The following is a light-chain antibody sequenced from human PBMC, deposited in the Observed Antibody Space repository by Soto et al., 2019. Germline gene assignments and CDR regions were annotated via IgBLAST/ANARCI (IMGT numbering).Light chain of an antibody. CDR2: GAF. V-gene: IGKV3-20*01. CDR1: QSVISNY. CDR3: QHYGNSPMYT. J-gene: IGKJ2*01. Sequence: EIRLTQSPGTLSLYPGERATLSCRASQSVISNYLAWYQQKPGQAPRLLMYGAFSRAAGIPDRFSGSGSGTDYTLTISKLEPEDFAVYYCQHYGNSPMYTFGQGTKVDIK.